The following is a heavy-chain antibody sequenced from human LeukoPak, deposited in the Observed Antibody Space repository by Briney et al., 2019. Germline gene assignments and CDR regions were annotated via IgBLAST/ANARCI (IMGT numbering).Heavy chain of an antibody. CDR1: GGSISSYY. J-gene: IGHJ4*02. D-gene: IGHD3-3*01. CDR2: IYYSGST. Sequence: KPSETLSLTCTVSGGSISSYYWSWLRQPPGKGLEWIGYIYYSGSTNYNPSLKSRVTISVDTSKNQFSLKLSSVTAADTAVYYCARGRFLEWLPYFDYWGQGTLVTVSS. CDR3: ARGRFLEWLPYFDY. V-gene: IGHV4-59*01.